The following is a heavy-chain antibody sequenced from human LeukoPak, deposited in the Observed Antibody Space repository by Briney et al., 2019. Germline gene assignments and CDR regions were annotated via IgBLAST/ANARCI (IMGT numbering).Heavy chain of an antibody. J-gene: IGHJ5*02. V-gene: IGHV3-11*03. CDR2: ISRSSSYT. CDR3: ARNAVKFDP. D-gene: IGHD2-8*01. Sequence: GGSLRLSCAASGFTFSDSYMSWIRQAPGRGLEWVSYISRSSSYTKYADSVKGRFTISRDSAKNSLYLQMNSLRAEDTAVYYCARNAVKFDPWGQGTLVTVPT. CDR1: GFTFSDSY.